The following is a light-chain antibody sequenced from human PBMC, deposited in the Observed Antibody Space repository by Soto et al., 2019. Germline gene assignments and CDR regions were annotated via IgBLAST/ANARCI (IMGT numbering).Light chain of an antibody. CDR3: CSYAGSYTWV. CDR2: ADN. Sequence: QSVLTQPRSVSGSPGQSVTISCTGTSSDVGDYNYVSWYQQHPGKAPKLLIYADNMRPSGVPDRFSGSKSGNTASLTISGLQAEDEADYSCCSYAGSYTWVFGGGTQLTVL. J-gene: IGLJ3*02. CDR1: SSDVGDYNY. V-gene: IGLV2-11*01.